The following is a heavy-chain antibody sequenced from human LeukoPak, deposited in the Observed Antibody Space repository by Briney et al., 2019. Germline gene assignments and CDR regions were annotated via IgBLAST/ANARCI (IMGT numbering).Heavy chain of an antibody. Sequence: ASVKVSCKVSGYTLTELSMHWVRQAPGKGLEWMGGFDPEDGETIYAQKFQGRVTMTEDTSTDTAYMELSSLRSEDTAVYYCATGSYCSGGSCYSDYYYGVDVWGQGTTVTVSS. J-gene: IGHJ6*02. CDR3: ATGSYCSGGSCYSDYYYGVDV. V-gene: IGHV1-24*01. CDR2: FDPEDGET. D-gene: IGHD2-15*01. CDR1: GYTLTELS.